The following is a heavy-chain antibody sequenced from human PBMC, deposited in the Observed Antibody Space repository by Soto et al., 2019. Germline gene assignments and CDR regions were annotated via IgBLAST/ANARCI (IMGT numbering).Heavy chain of an antibody. CDR2: IYVTGAV. Sequence: KTSETLSLTCSVSGAALNSGNYYWSWIRQVPGKGLEWIGHIYVTGAVDYNPPLRDRITISQDTSERQFSLNLRLVTAADTAVYYCARLRIATNNYKWFDPWGQGTLVTVSS. D-gene: IGHD2-21*01. J-gene: IGHJ5*02. V-gene: IGHV4-31*03. CDR1: GAALNSGNYY. CDR3: ARLRIATNNYKWFDP.